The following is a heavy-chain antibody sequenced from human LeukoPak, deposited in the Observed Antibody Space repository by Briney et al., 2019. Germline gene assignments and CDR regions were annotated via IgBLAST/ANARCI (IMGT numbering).Heavy chain of an antibody. CDR1: GGSISSSN. CDR3: AKIPRLLLFDY. Sequence: ETLSLTCAVSGGSISSSNWWSWVRQAPGKGLEWVSAISGSGGSTYYADSVKGRFTISRDNSKNTLYLQMNSLRAEDTAVYYCAKIPRLLLFDYWGQGTLVTVSS. CDR2: ISGSGGST. D-gene: IGHD2-15*01. V-gene: IGHV3-23*01. J-gene: IGHJ4*02.